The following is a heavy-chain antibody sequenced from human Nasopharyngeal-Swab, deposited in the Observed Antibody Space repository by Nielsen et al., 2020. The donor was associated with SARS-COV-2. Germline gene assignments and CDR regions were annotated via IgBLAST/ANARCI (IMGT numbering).Heavy chain of an antibody. V-gene: IGHV3-23*01. J-gene: IGHJ6*02. CDR1: GFTFSSYA. CDR3: ANAYCGGDCYSHDYYYYYGMDV. CDR2: ISGSGGST. D-gene: IGHD2-21*02. Sequence: GESLKISCAASGFTFSSYAMSWVRQAPGKGLEWVSAISGSGGSTYYADSVKGRFTISRDNSKNTLYLQMNSLRADDTAVYYCANAYCGGDCYSHDYYYYYGMDVWGQGTTVTVSS.